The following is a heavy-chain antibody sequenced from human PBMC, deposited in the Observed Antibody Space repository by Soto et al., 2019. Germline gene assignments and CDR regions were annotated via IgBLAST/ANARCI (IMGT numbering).Heavy chain of an antibody. CDR1: GFTFTNAW. V-gene: IGHV3-15*07. D-gene: IGHD1-26*01. J-gene: IGHJ6*02. CDR2: IKMKSEGATT. Sequence: ESGGGLVTPGGSLRLSCAASGFTFTNAWMNWVRQAPGKGLEWVGLIKMKSEGATTHYAAPVNGRFTISRDDSKKMLYLQMSNLKTEDTAVYYCTTLGSHYFYPNLDVWGQGTTVTVP. CDR3: TTLGSHYFYPNLDV.